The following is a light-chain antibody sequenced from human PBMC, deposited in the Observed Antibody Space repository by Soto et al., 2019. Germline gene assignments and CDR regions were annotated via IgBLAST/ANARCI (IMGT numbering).Light chain of an antibody. CDR3: QQVYSTPWT. J-gene: IGKJ1*01. CDR2: KAS. Sequence: DIQMTQSPSTLSGSVGDRVTITCRASQTISSWLAWYQQKPGKAPKLLIYKASTLKSGVPPRFSGSGSGTEFTLTISSLQPDDFATYYCQQVYSTPWTFGQGTKVDIK. V-gene: IGKV1-5*03. CDR1: QTISSW.